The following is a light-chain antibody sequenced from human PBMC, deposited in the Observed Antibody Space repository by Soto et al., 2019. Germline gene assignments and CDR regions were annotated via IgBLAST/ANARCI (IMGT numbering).Light chain of an antibody. Sequence: QSVLTQPPSASGTPGQRVTISCSGSSSNIGSNYVYWYQQLPGTAPKLLIYRNNQRPSGVPDRFSGSKSGTSASLAISGLRSEDKADYYCAAWDDSLSGLFGGGTKLTVL. J-gene: IGLJ2*01. CDR3: AAWDDSLSGL. V-gene: IGLV1-47*01. CDR1: SSNIGSNY. CDR2: RNN.